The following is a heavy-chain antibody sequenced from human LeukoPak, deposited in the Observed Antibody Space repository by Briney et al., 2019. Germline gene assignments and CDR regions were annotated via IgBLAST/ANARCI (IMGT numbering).Heavy chain of an antibody. D-gene: IGHD3-10*01. CDR1: GYTLTELS. J-gene: IGHJ4*02. CDR2: FDPEDGET. V-gene: IGHV1-24*01. Sequence: GASVKVSCKVSGYTLTELSMHWVRQAPGKGLEWMGGFDPEDGETIYAQKFQGRVTMTEDTSTDTAYMELSSLRSDDTAVYYCATALVRGVSFDYWGQGTLVTVSS. CDR3: ATALVRGVSFDY.